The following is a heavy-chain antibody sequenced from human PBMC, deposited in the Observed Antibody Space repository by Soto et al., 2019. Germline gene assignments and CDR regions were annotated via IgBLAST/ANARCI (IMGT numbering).Heavy chain of an antibody. CDR2: INHSGST. CDR3: ARGPVAGNFYYYNGLDV. J-gene: IGHJ6*02. CDR1: GGSLSAYY. V-gene: IGHV4-34*01. D-gene: IGHD6-13*01. Sequence: SETLSLTCAVYGGSLSAYYWSWVRQPPGKGLEWLGKINHSGSTNYNPSLKSRVSISVDTSKNQFSLKLTSVTAADTAVYYCARGPVAGNFYYYNGLDVWGQGTTVTVSS.